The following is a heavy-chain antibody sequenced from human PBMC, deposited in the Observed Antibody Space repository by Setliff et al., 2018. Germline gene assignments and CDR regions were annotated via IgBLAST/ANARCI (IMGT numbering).Heavy chain of an antibody. J-gene: IGHJ4*02. CDR1: GFTFSTYR. CDR3: ARSENCFSTHCSPYDY. V-gene: IGHV3-33*08. Sequence: GALRLSCAASGFTFSTYRMHWVRQAPGKGLEWVAVIWDDGGNKYHADSVKGRFTISRDNSKNTLYLQMNSLRAEDTATYYCARSENCFSTHCSPYDYWGQGTLVTVSS. CDR2: IWDDGGNK. D-gene: IGHD2-2*01.